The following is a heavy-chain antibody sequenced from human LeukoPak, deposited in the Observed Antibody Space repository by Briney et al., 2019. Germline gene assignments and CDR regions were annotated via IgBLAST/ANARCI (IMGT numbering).Heavy chain of an antibody. J-gene: IGHJ4*02. CDR2: IYYSGST. V-gene: IGHV4-31*03. Sequence: RPSETLSLTCTVSGGSISSGGYYWSWIRQHPGKGLEWIGYIYYSGSTYYNPSLKSRVTISVDTSKNQFSLKLSSVTAADTAVYYCARNYYDSSGYYHEALFDYWGQGTLVTVSP. CDR3: ARNYYDSSGYYHEALFDY. CDR1: GGSISSGGYY. D-gene: IGHD3-22*01.